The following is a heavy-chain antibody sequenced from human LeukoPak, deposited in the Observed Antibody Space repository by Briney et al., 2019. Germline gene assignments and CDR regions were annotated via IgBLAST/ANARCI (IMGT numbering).Heavy chain of an antibody. J-gene: IGHJ5*02. V-gene: IGHV4-30-2*01. D-gene: IGHD4-11*01. CDR1: GGSISSGGYS. Sequence: PSQTLSLTCAVSGGSISSGGYSWSWIRQPPGKGLEWIGYIYHSGSTYYNPSLKSRVTISVDRSKNQFSLKLSSVTVADTAVYYCARGMSNSFNWFDPWGQGTLVTVSS. CDR3: ARGMSNSFNWFDP. CDR2: IYHSGST.